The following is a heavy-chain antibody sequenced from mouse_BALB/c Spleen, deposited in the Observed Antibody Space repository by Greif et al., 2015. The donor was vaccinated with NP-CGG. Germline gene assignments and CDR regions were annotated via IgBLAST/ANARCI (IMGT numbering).Heavy chain of an antibody. J-gene: IGHJ2*01. CDR3: ARKFITTATFDY. V-gene: IGHV1-14*01. Sequence: EVHLVESGPELVKPGASVKMSCKASGYTFTSYVMHWVKQKPGQGLEWIGYINPYNDGTKYNEKFKGKATLTSDKSSSTAYMELSSLTSEDSAVYYCARKFITTATFDYWGQGTTLTVSS. CDR1: GYTFTSYV. D-gene: IGHD1-2*01. CDR2: INPYNDGT.